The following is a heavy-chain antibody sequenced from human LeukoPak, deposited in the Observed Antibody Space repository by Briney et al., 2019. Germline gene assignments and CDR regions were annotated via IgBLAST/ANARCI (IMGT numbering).Heavy chain of an antibody. CDR1: GGSIRSYY. V-gene: IGHV4-59*01. Sequence: SETLSLTCTVSGGSIRSYYWSWIRQPPGKGLEWIGYMSYSGSTNYNPSLKSRVTISLDTSKTQFSLNLTSVTAADTAVYYCARSPYYDSSGYFYWGQGTLVTVSS. D-gene: IGHD3-22*01. CDR2: MSYSGST. CDR3: ARSPYYDSSGYFY. J-gene: IGHJ4*02.